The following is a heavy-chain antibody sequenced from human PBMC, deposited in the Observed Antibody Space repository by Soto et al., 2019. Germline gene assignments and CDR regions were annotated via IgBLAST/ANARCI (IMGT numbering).Heavy chain of an antibody. V-gene: IGHV1-18*01. CDR2: LSAYNGNT. CDR3: AIDRGAYGMDG. Sequence: QVQLVQSGAEVKKPGASVKVSCKASGYTFTSYGISWVRQIPWKGLEWMGRLSAYNGNTNYAQQVQSRVTMTTATSTSTAYMELRSLRSDDTAVYYCAIDRGAYGMDGWGQGTTVTVSS. CDR1: GYTFTSYG. J-gene: IGHJ6*02.